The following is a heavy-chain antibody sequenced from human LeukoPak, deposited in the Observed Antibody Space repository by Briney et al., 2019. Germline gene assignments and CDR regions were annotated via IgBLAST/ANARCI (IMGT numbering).Heavy chain of an antibody. Sequence: PSETLSLTCTVSGGSISSGGYYWSWIRQHPGKGLEWIGYIYYSGSTYYNPSLKSRVTISVDTSKNQFSLKLSSVTAADTAVYYCARVISREYYFDYWGQGTLVTVSS. CDR1: GGSISSGGYY. V-gene: IGHV4-31*03. CDR2: IYYSGST. J-gene: IGHJ4*02. D-gene: IGHD3-10*01. CDR3: ARVISREYYFDY.